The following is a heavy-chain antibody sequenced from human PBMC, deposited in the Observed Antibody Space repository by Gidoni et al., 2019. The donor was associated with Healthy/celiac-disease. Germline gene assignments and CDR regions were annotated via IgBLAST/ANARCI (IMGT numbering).Heavy chain of an antibody. CDR1: GYTFTGYY. D-gene: IGHD3-9*01. CDR2: INPNSGGT. V-gene: IGHV1-2*02. CDR3: ARALTGYEALYYYYGMDV. Sequence: QVQLVQSGAEVKKPGASVQVSCQASGYTFTGYYMHWVRQAPGQGLEWMGWINPNSGGTNYAQKFQGRVTMTRDTSISTAYMELSRLRSDDTAVYYCARALTGYEALYYYYGMDVWGQGTTVTVSS. J-gene: IGHJ6*02.